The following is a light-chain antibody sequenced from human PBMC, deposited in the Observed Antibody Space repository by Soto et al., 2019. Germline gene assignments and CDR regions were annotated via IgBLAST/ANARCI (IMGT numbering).Light chain of an antibody. Sequence: QSVLTQPPSASGTPGQRVTISCSGGSSNIGRNTVNWYQQLPGTAPKLLIYSNNQRPSGVPDRFSGSKSGTSASLAISGLQSEDEADYYCAAWDDSLNGPLFGGGTKLTVL. J-gene: IGLJ2*01. V-gene: IGLV1-44*01. CDR1: SSNIGRNT. CDR2: SNN. CDR3: AAWDDSLNGPL.